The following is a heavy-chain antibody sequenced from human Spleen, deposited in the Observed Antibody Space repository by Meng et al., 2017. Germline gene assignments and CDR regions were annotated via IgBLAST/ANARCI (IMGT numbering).Heavy chain of an antibody. D-gene: IGHD6-13*01. CDR1: GYIFTGYY. CDR3: ARDEDISAAGKLFGDY. Sequence: VQVVPSGAEVKKPGAPVKVSCKASGYIFTGYYIHWVRRAPGQGLEWMGRIDPKTGDTHYALKFQGRVTMTGDTSISTAYMELSGLRSDDTAMYYCARDEDISAAGKLFGDYWGHGTLVTVSS. CDR2: IDPKTGDT. J-gene: IGHJ4*01. V-gene: IGHV1-2*06.